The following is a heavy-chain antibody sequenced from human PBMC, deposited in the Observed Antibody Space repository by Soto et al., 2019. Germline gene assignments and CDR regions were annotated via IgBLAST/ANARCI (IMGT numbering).Heavy chain of an antibody. CDR1: GFTFSSYE. D-gene: IGHD6-6*01. V-gene: IGHV3-48*03. J-gene: IGHJ4*02. CDR2: ISSSGSTI. Sequence: EVQLVESGGGLVQPGGSLRLSCAASGFTFSSYEMNWVRQAPGKGLEWVSYISSSGSTIYYADSVKGRFTISRDNAKNSLYLPMNSLRAEDTAVYYCARVNQPSIAACLDYWGQGTLVTVSS. CDR3: ARVNQPSIAACLDY.